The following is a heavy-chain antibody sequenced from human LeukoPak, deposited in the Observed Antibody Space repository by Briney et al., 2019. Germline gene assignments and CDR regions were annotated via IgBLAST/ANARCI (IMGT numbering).Heavy chain of an antibody. Sequence: SETLSLTCTVSGGSISSGDYYWSWIRQPPGKGLEWIGFIYYSGSTYYNPSLKSRVTISVDTSKNQFSLKLSSVTAADTAVYYCAGQDYDILTGYYNFDYWGQGTLVTVSS. CDR3: AGQDYDILTGYYNFDY. CDR1: GGSISSGDYY. CDR2: IYYSGST. V-gene: IGHV4-30-4*08. J-gene: IGHJ4*02. D-gene: IGHD3-9*01.